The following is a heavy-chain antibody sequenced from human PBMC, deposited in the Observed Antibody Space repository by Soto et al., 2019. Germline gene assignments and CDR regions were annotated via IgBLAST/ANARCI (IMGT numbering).Heavy chain of an antibody. V-gene: IGHV3-9*01. CDR2: INWNSGSI. D-gene: IGHD6-13*01. Sequence: EVQLVESVGGLVQPGRSLRLSCAASGFTFDDYAMHWVRQVPGKGLEWVSGINWNSGSIGYGDSVKGRFAISRDNAKTSLHLQMNSLSAEDTAFYYCVKDESINWYSGHFRHWGQGTLVTVSS. CDR1: GFTFDDYA. J-gene: IGHJ1*01. CDR3: VKDESINWYSGHFRH.